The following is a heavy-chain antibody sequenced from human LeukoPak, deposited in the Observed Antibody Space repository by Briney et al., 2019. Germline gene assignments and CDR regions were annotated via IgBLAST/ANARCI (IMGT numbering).Heavy chain of an antibody. CDR2: ISAYNGNT. Sequence: ASVKVSCTASGYTFTSYGISWVRQAPGQGLEWMGWISAYNGNTNYAQKLQGRVTMTTDTSTSTAYMELRSLRSDDTAVYYCARDPGEVVVPAAKSGYYYYMDVWGKGTTVTVSS. CDR1: GYTFTSYG. CDR3: ARDPGEVVVPAAKSGYYYYMDV. D-gene: IGHD2-2*01. J-gene: IGHJ6*03. V-gene: IGHV1-18*01.